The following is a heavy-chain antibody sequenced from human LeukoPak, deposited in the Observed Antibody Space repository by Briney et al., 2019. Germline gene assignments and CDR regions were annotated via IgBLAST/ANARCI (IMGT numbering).Heavy chain of an antibody. J-gene: IGHJ4*02. CDR1: GFTFGSYA. CDR3: AKDLTTVTTIFDY. Sequence: EPGGSLRLSCAASGFTFGSYAMSWVRQAPGKGLEWVSAISNNGDSTYYADSVKGRFTISRDNSKSTLYLQMNSLRAEDTAIYYCAKDLTTVTTIFDYWGQGTLVTVSS. V-gene: IGHV3-23*01. CDR2: ISNNGDST. D-gene: IGHD4-17*01.